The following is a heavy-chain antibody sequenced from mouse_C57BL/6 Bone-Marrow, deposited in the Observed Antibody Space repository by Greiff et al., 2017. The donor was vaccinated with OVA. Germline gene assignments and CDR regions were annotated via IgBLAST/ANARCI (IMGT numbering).Heavy chain of an antibody. CDR3: AKREVAHWYFDV. J-gene: IGHJ1*03. CDR1: GFSLTSYG. V-gene: IGHV2-4*01. Sequence: VQLQESGPGLVQPSQSLSITCTVSGFSLTSYGVHWVRRPPGKGLEWLGVIWSGGSTDYNAAFISRLSISKDNSKSQVFFKMNSLQADDTAIYYCAKREVAHWYFDVWGTGTTVTVSS. D-gene: IGHD1-1*02. CDR2: IWSGGST.